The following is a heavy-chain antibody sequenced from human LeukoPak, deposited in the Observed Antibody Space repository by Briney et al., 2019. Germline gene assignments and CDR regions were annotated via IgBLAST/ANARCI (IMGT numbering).Heavy chain of an antibody. D-gene: IGHD1-20*01. CDR1: GFTFSHYT. J-gene: IGHJ4*02. CDR2: ISTSSNFI. V-gene: IGHV3-21*01. CDR3: ARDDNWNDKPFDH. Sequence: GGSLSLSCAASGFTFSHYTMNWVRQAPGKGLEWVSYISTSSNFIHYADSVMGLFSIYRDNANSSLSLQMNRLTAEDTALYYGARDDNWNDKPFDHWGQGALVTVSS.